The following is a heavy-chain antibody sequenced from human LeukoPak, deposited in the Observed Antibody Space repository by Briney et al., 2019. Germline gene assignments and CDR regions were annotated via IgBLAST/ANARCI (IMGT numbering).Heavy chain of an antibody. V-gene: IGHV3-66*03. J-gene: IGHJ5*01. D-gene: IGHD3-16*01. CDR3: ARDRAVTQVWVEFDS. CDR1: GFSVSNYY. CDR2: IRDSGAT. Sequence: QPGGSLRLSCGGSGFSVSNYYMNWVRQAPGKGLEWVSLIRDSGATFYADPGKGRFAISRDNSKNTIYLQMNRLRVEDTAVYFCARDRAVTQVWVEFDSWGQGTQVTVSS.